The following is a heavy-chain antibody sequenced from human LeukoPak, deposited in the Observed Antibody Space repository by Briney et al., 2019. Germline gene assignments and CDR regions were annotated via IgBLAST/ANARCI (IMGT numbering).Heavy chain of an antibody. CDR3: ARDRGGRYMYLQH. V-gene: IGHV3-21*04. CDR1: GITFSDYS. CDR2: ISIGSTYI. Sequence: GGSLRLSCAASGITFSDYSMIWVRQAPGKGLEWVSSISIGSTYIYYADSVKGRFTISRDNAKNSLHLQMNSLRAEDTAFYYCARDRGGRYMYLQHWGQGTLVTVSS. J-gene: IGHJ1*01. D-gene: IGHD1-26*01.